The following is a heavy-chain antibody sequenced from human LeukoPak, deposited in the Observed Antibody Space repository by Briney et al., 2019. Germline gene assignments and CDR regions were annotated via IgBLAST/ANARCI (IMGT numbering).Heavy chain of an antibody. D-gene: IGHD1-26*01. J-gene: IGHJ5*02. CDR1: GFTFSSYS. Sequence: GGSLTLSCPASGFTFSSYSMNWLRQAPGKGLEGVSSISSSSSYIYYADSVKGRFTIPRDNAKNSLYLQMNSLRAEDTAVYYCARDRVGAISWFDPWGQGTLVTVSS. CDR3: ARDRVGAISWFDP. CDR2: ISSSSSYI. V-gene: IGHV3-21*01.